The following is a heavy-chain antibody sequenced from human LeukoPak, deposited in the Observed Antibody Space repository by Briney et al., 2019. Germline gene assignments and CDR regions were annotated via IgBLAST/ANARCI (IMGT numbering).Heavy chain of an antibody. D-gene: IGHD3-10*01. CDR1: GFTFSSYA. CDR3: ASGTYNPRYDFDY. J-gene: IGHJ4*02. V-gene: IGHV3-23*01. CDR2: ISGSGGST. Sequence: GGSLRLSCAASGFTFSSYAMSWVRQAPGKGLEWVSGISGSGGSTYYADSVKGRFTISRDNSKNTLSLQMNSLRAEDTAVYYCASGTYNPRYDFDYWGQGTLVTVSS.